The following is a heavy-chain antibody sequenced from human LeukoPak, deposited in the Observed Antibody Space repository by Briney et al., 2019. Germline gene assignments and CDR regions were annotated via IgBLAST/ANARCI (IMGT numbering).Heavy chain of an antibody. CDR1: GFTFSSYA. J-gene: IGHJ4*02. D-gene: IGHD3-22*01. CDR3: AKDLGYYDSSGYYEGGYFDY. CDR2: ISGSGGST. Sequence: GGSLRLSCAASGFTFSSYAMSWVRQAPGKGLEWVSAISGSGGSTYYADSVKGRFAISRDNSKNTLYLQMNSLRAEDTAVYYCAKDLGYYDSSGYYEGGYFDYWGQGTLVTVSS. V-gene: IGHV3-23*01.